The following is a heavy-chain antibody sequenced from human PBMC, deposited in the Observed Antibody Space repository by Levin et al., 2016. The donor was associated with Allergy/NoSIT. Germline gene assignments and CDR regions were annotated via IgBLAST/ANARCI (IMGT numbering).Heavy chain of an antibody. CDR2: IDWDDDK. CDR1: GGSFSDYY. V-gene: IGHV2-70*18. J-gene: IGHJ3*02. CDR3: ACLPKYCGGDGSPDAFDI. D-gene: IGHD2-21*02. Sequence: TLSLTCAVYGGSFSDYYGTWIRQPPGKALEWLALIDWDDDKYYSTSLKTRLTISKDTSKNQVVLTMTNMDPVDTATYYCACLPKYCGGDGSPDAFDIWGQGTMVTVSS.